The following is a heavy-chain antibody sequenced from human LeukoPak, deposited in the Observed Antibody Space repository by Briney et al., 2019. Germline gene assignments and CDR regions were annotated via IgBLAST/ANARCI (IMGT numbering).Heavy chain of an antibody. CDR2: IIHSGANT. CDR1: GFTFSSYA. Sequence: GGSLRLSCATSGFTFSSYAMSWVRQAPGKGLEWVSAIIHSGANTYYADSVKGRFSISRDNSKNTLYLQMNSLRAEDTAVYYCAKRHYDTSGLDAFDIWGQGTTVTVSS. D-gene: IGHD3-22*01. J-gene: IGHJ3*02. V-gene: IGHV3-23*01. CDR3: AKRHYDTSGLDAFDI.